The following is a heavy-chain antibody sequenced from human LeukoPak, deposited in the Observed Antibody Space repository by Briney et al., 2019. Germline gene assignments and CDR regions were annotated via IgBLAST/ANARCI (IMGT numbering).Heavy chain of an antibody. V-gene: IGHV3-23*01. J-gene: IGHJ4*02. Sequence: PGGSLRLSCAASGFTFSSYAMSWVRQAPGKGLEWVSAISGSGGSTYYADSVKGRFTISRDNAKNSLYLQMNSLRAEDTAVYYCARDIAYYFDYWGQGTLVTVSS. D-gene: IGHD6-13*01. CDR3: ARDIAYYFDY. CDR1: GFTFSSYA. CDR2: ISGSGGST.